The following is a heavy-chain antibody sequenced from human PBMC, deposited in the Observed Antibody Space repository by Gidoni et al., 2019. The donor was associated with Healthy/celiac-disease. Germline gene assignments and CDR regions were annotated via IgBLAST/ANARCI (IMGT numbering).Heavy chain of an antibody. D-gene: IGHD6-13*01. CDR1: GGSISSSNW. Sequence: QVQLQESGPGLVKPSGTLSLTCAVSGGSISSSNWWSWVRQPPGKGLEWIGEIYHSGSTNYNPSLKSRVTISVDKSKNQFSLKLSSVTAADTAVYYCARDRGDSIAAAGNQFYYYGMDVWGQGTTVTVSS. CDR3: ARDRGDSIAAAGNQFYYYGMDV. V-gene: IGHV4-4*02. J-gene: IGHJ6*02. CDR2: IYHSGST.